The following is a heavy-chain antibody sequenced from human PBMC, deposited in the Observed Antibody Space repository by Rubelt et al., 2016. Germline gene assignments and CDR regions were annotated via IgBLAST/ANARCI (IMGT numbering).Heavy chain of an antibody. CDR3: ARQAVGYCSGGSCYGAYYYYGMDV. J-gene: IGHJ6*02. D-gene: IGHD2-15*01. Sequence: AMHWVRQAPGKGLEWVAVISYDGSNKYYADSVKGRFTISRDNSKNTLYLQMNSLRAEDTAVYYCARQAVGYCSGGSCYGAYYYYGMDVWGQGTTVTVSS. V-gene: IGHV3-30*04. CDR1: A. CDR2: ISYDGSNK.